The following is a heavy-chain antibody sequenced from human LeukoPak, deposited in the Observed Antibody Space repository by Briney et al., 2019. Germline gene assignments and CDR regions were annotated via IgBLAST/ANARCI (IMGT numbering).Heavy chain of an antibody. Sequence: GGSLRLSCAASGFTFSNHGMNWVRQAPGKGLEWVSGISGSGDTLYYADSVKGRFTISRDNSKNTLYLQMNSLRAEDTAVYYCAKVTYGSGTYGAFDSWGQGTLVTVSS. V-gene: IGHV3-23*01. D-gene: IGHD3-10*01. CDR1: GFTFSNHG. CDR2: ISGSGDTL. J-gene: IGHJ4*02. CDR3: AKVTYGSGTYGAFDS.